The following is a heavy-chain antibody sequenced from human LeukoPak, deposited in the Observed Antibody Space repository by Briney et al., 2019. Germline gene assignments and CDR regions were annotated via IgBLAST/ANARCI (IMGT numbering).Heavy chain of an antibody. CDR1: GFTFSNAW. CDR3: TTDQSLLWFGELHDSGDLFDY. CDR2: IKSKTDGGTT. D-gene: IGHD3-10*01. V-gene: IGHV3-15*01. J-gene: IGHJ4*02. Sequence: GSLRLSCAASGFTFSNAWMSWVRQAPGKGLEWVGRIKSKTDGGTTDYAAPVKGRFTISRDDSKNTLYLQMNSLKTEDTAVYYCTTDQSLLWFGELHDSGDLFDYWGQGTLVTVSS.